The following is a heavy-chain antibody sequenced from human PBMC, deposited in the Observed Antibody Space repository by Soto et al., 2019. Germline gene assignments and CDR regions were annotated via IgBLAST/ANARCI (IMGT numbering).Heavy chain of an antibody. V-gene: IGHV1-18*01. Sequence: QFQLVQSGAEVKKPGASVKVSCKASGYNFTRFGISWVRQAPGHGLEWMGWMGAHSGHTRQAQKFQGRRTMTTDAARNTAYIDRRSRTSDDTARYDRGGEGQQGAQADDSQGDGMEDWGQGTTVIAYS. J-gene: IGHJ6*02. CDR3: GGEGQQGAQADDSQGDGMED. CDR1: GYNFTRFG. D-gene: IGHD6-13*01. CDR2: MGAHSGHT.